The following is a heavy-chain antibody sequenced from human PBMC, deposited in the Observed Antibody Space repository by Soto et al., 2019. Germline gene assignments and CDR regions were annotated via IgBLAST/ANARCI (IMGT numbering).Heavy chain of an antibody. Sequence: GGSLRLSCAASGFTVSSNYMSWVRQAPGKGLEWVSVIYSGGSTYYADSVKGRFTISRHNSKNTLYLQMNSLRAEDTAVYYCARNRGSWYGGDYYYYMDVWGKGTTVTVSS. CDR2: IYSGGST. CDR1: GFTVSSNY. J-gene: IGHJ6*03. D-gene: IGHD6-13*01. CDR3: ARNRGSWYGGDYYYYMDV. V-gene: IGHV3-53*04.